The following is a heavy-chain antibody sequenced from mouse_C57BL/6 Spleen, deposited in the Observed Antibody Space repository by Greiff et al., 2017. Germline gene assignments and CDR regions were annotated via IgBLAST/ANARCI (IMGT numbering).Heavy chain of an antibody. CDR2: INPSSGYT. CDR3: AAGAGTRYFDV. J-gene: IGHJ1*03. CDR1: GYTFTSYW. V-gene: IGHV1-7*01. Sequence: VQLQQSGAELAKPGASVKLSCKASGYTFTSYWMHWVKQRPGQGLVWIGYINPSSGYTKYNQKFKDKATLTADKSSSTAYMQLSSLTYEDSAVYYCAAGAGTRYFDVWGTGTTVTVSS. D-gene: IGHD4-1*01.